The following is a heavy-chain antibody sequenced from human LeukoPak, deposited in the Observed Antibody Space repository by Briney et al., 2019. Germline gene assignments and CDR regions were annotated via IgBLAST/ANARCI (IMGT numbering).Heavy chain of an antibody. Sequence: GGSLRLSCAASEFTFFTYWMSWVRQAPGKGLEWVANIKQDGSEKYYVDSVKGRFTISRDNAKNSLYLQMNSLRAEDTAVYYCARAGRKSRGVDLVRKKETGYYYYMDVWGKGTTVTISS. V-gene: IGHV3-7*01. J-gene: IGHJ6*03. CDR3: ARAGRKSRGVDLVRKKETGYYYYMDV. CDR1: EFTFFTYW. CDR2: IKQDGSEK. D-gene: IGHD3-10*02.